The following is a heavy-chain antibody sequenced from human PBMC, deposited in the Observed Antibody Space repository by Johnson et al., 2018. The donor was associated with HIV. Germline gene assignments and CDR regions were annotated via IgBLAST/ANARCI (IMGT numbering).Heavy chain of an antibody. CDR2: ISYDGSNK. CDR3: ASGYGDYPPREAFDI. J-gene: IGHJ3*02. V-gene: IGHV3-30*19. CDR1: GFTFRSYG. Sequence: VHLVESGGGVVQPGRSLRLSCAASGFTFRSYGMHWVRQAPGKGLEWVAVISYDGSNKYYADSVKGRFTISRDNSKNTLYLQMNSLRAEDTAVYYCASGYGDYPPREAFDIWGQGTMVTVSS. D-gene: IGHD4-17*01.